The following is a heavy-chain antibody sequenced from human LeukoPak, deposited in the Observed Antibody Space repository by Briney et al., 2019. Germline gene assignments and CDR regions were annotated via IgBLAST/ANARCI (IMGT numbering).Heavy chain of an antibody. CDR3: ARATNDYGDYSFDY. V-gene: IGHV3-23*01. Sequence: GGSLRLSCAASGFTFSSYGMSWVRQAPGKGLEWVSAISGSGGSTYYADSVKGRFTISRDNAKNSLYLQMNSLRAEDTAVYYCARATNDYGDYSFDYWGQGTLVTVSS. D-gene: IGHD4-17*01. CDR2: ISGSGGST. CDR1: GFTFSSYG. J-gene: IGHJ4*02.